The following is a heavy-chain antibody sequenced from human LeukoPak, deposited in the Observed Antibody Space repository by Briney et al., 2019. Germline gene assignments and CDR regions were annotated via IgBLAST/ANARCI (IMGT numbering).Heavy chain of an antibody. CDR2: ISYDGRNK. V-gene: IGHV3-30*18. CDR3: AKDSGSGRFDL. J-gene: IGHJ2*01. D-gene: IGHD1-14*01. CDR1: GFTSSNYG. Sequence: GRSLRLSCAASGFTSSNYGMHWVRQAPGKGLEWVTVISYDGRNKYYADSVKGRFTISRDNSKNTLYLQMNSLRAEDTAVYFCAKDSGSGRFDLWGRGTLVTVSS.